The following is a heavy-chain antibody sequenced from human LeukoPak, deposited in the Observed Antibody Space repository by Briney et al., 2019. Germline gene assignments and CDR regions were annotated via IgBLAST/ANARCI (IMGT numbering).Heavy chain of an antibody. CDR1: GFNFSSYW. D-gene: IGHD2-2*01. CDR2: INSDGSST. Sequence: QTGGSLRLSCAASGFNFSSYWMHWVRHGQGKGLVWVSRINSDGSSTNYADSVKGRFTISRDNAKNTLYLQMNSLRAEDTAEYYCARGIVVGRNWFDPWGQGTLVTVSS. CDR3: ARGIVVGRNWFDP. J-gene: IGHJ5*02. V-gene: IGHV3-74*01.